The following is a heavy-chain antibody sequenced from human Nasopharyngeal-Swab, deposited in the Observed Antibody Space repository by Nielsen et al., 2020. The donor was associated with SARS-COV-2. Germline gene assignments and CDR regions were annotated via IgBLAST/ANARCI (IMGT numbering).Heavy chain of an antibody. Sequence: WVRQAPGQGLEWMGIINPSGGSASYAQKFQGRVTMTRDTSTSTVYMELSSLRSEDTAVYYCAREGPAIWFGEYEASRSGMDVWGQGTTVTVSS. J-gene: IGHJ6*02. D-gene: IGHD3-10*01. CDR3: AREGPAIWFGEYEASRSGMDV. V-gene: IGHV1-46*01. CDR2: INPSGGSA.